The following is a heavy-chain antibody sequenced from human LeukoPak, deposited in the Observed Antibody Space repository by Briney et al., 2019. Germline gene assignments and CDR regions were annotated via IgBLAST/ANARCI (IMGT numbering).Heavy chain of an antibody. CDR3: ARDRWDLEYGDYVGIDY. V-gene: IGHV1-18*01. CDR1: GYTFTSYG. J-gene: IGHJ4*02. Sequence: ASVKVSCTASGYTFTSYGISWVRQAPGQGLEWMGWISAYNGNTNYAQKLQGRVTMTTDTSTSTAYMELRSLRSDDTAVYYCARDRWDLEYGDYVGIDYWGQGTLVTVSS. CDR2: ISAYNGNT. D-gene: IGHD4-17*01.